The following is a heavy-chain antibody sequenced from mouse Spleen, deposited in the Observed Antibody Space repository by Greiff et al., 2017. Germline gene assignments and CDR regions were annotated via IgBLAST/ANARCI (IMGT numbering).Heavy chain of an antibody. CDR1: GFTFSSYA. J-gene: IGHJ4*01. V-gene: IGHV5-9-3*01. CDR2: ISSGGSYT. Sequence: EVQRVESGGGLVKPGGSLKLSCAASGFTFSSYAMSWVRQTPEKRLEWVATISSGGSYTYYPDSVKGRFTISRDNAKNTLYLQMSSLRSEDTAMYYCARDYYAMDYWGQGTSVTVSS. CDR3: ARDYYAMDY.